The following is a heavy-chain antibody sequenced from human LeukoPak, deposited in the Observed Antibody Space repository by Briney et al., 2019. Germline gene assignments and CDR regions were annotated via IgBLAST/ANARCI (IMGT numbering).Heavy chain of an antibody. CDR1: GGSLSGYY. CDR3: ARIYDSSGYDFDY. Sequence: SETLSLTCAVYGGSLSGYYWSWIRQPPGKGLEWIGEINHSGSTNYNPSLKSRVTISVDTSKNQFSLKLSSVTAADTAVYYCARIYDSSGYDFDYWGQGTLVTVSS. CDR2: INHSGST. J-gene: IGHJ4*02. D-gene: IGHD3-22*01. V-gene: IGHV4-34*01.